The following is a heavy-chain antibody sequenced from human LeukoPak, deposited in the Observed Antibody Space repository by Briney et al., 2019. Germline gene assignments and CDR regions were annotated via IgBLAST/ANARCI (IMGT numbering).Heavy chain of an antibody. Sequence: PSETLSLTCTVSGDSINNSYWTWIRQPPGRRLEWIGYFLYGYTTDYNPSLKGRVTISLDTSKNQFSLKLSSVTAADTAVYYCARRPYYDFWSGPNNAFDIWGQGTMVTVSS. CDR1: GDSINNSY. J-gene: IGHJ3*02. CDR2: FLYGYTT. V-gene: IGHV4-59*08. D-gene: IGHD3-3*01. CDR3: ARRPYYDFWSGPNNAFDI.